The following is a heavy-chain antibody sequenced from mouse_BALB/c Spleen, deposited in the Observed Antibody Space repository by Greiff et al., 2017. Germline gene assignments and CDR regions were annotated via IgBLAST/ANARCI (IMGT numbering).Heavy chain of an antibody. CDR2: IYPGDGDT. Sequence: QVQLKQSGAELARPGASVKLSCKASGYTFTSYWMQWVKQRPGQGLEWIGAIYPGDGDTRYTQKFKGKATLTSDKSSSTAYMQLSSLASEDSAVYYCARGEYGNYGGYWGQGTTLTVSS. CDR1: GYTFTSYW. CDR3: ARGEYGNYGGY. J-gene: IGHJ2*01. D-gene: IGHD2-10*02. V-gene: IGHV1-87*01.